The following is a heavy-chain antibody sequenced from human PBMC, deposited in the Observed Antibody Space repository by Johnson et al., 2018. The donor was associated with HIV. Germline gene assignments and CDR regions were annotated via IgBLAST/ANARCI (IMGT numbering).Heavy chain of an antibody. V-gene: IGHV3-74*01. CDR2: INSDGSST. D-gene: IGHD5-12*01. CDR1: GFTFSRYW. J-gene: IGHJ3*02. Sequence: EVQLVESGGGLIQPGGSLRLSCAASGFTFSRYWMHWVRQAPGKGLVWVSRINSDGSSTNYADSVKGRFTISRDNAKNTLYLQMNSLRAEDTAVFYCARDAKVGYGDAFDIWGQGTVVTVSS. CDR3: ARDAKVGYGDAFDI.